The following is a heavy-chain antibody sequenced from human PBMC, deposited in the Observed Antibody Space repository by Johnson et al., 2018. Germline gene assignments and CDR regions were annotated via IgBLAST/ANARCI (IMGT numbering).Heavy chain of an antibody. CDR2: IIPLFGTA. V-gene: IGHV1-69*01. J-gene: IGHJ3*02. Sequence: QVRLVESGAEVKKPGSSVKVSCKASGGTFSSSVISWVRQAPGQGLEWMGGIIPLFGTASYAQKFQGRVTITADESTSTADMELSSLRSEDTAVYYCARGSDDSSGTDAFDIWGQGTMVTVSS. CDR1: GGTFSSSV. D-gene: IGHD3-22*01. CDR3: ARGSDDSSGTDAFDI.